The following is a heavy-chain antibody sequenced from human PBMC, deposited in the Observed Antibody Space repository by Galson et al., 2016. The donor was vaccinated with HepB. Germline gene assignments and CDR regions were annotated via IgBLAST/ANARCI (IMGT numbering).Heavy chain of an antibody. J-gene: IGHJ2*01. CDR1: GFTFSTSW. CDR3: TRGRNWFYWYFDL. D-gene: IGHD1-1*01. V-gene: IGHV3-74*01. Sequence: SLRLSCAASGFTFSTSWMNWVRQVPGKGLVWVSRISSDGGSTNYADSVKGRFTISRDDAKNTLYLQMNSLRADDTAVYYCTRGRNWFYWYFDLWGRGTLVTVSS. CDR2: ISSDGGST.